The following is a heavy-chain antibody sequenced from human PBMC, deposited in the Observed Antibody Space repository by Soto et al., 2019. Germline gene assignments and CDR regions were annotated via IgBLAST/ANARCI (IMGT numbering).Heavy chain of an antibody. CDR1: GFSFSSYG. CDR3: ATGLDYFHTTDYYPGPHLDS. CDR2: IWYDGDNK. J-gene: IGHJ4*02. Sequence: GGSLRLSCTASGFSFSSYGIHWVRQAPGKGLEWVALIWYDGDNKYYTDSVKGRFTISRDNSKNTLYLQMNSLRAEDTAMYYCATGLDYFHTTDYYPGPHLDSWGQGTLVTVSS. D-gene: IGHD3-22*01. V-gene: IGHV3-33*01.